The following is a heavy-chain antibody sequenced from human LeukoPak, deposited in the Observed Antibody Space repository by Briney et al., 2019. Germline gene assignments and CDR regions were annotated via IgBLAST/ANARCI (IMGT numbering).Heavy chain of an antibody. CDR3: ARYGEEAATPDY. J-gene: IGHJ4*02. D-gene: IGHD2-15*01. V-gene: IGHV3-74*01. CDR2: INIDGSSG. CDR1: GFTFRSYW. Sequence: GGSLRLSCAASGFTFRSYWMHWVRQAPGKGLVWVSRINIDGSSGSYADSVEGRFTISRDNAKNTVYLQMNSLRAEDTAVYYCARYGEEAATPDYWGQGTLVTVSS.